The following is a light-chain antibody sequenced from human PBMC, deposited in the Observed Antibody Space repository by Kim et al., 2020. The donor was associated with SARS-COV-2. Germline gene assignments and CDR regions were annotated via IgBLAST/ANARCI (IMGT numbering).Light chain of an antibody. Sequence: PGQKVTISCSGSSSNSGNNYVTWYQQLPGTAPKLLIYDNNKRPSGIPDRFSGSKSGTSATLGITGLQTGDEADYYCGTWDSSLRGVFGGGTKVTVL. CDR2: DNN. CDR1: SSNSGNNY. V-gene: IGLV1-51*01. CDR3: GTWDSSLRGV. J-gene: IGLJ2*01.